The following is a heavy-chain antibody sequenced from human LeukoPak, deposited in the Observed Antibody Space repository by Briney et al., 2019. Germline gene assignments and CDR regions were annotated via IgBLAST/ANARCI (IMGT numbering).Heavy chain of an antibody. V-gene: IGHV4-34*01. CDR2: INHSGST. Sequence: PSETLSLTCAVYGGSFSGYYWSWIRQPPGKGLEWIGEINHSGSTNYNPSLKSRVTISVDTSKNQFSLKLSSVTAADTAVYYCARDANWFDPWGQGTLVTVSS. J-gene: IGHJ5*02. CDR1: GGSFSGYY. CDR3: ARDANWFDP.